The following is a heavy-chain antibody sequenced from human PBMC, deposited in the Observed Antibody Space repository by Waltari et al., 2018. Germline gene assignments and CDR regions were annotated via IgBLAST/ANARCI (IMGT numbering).Heavy chain of an antibody. Sequence: QVPLVQSGAEVKKPGASVKVSCRASGYSFTTYGINWVRQAPGQGLEWMGWISPYNGDKQYWKKFRGRLTMTRNKSTSTAYMELTSLRSDDTAIYYCARAKSIINYAFHFDHWGQGSLVTVSS. V-gene: IGHV1-18*04. CDR2: ISPYNGDK. J-gene: IGHJ4*02. CDR3: ARAKSIINYAFHFDH. D-gene: IGHD2-2*01. CDR1: GYSFTTYG.